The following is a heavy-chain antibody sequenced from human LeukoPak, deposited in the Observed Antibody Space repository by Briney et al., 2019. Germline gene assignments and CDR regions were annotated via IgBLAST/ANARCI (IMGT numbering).Heavy chain of an antibody. D-gene: IGHD3-9*01. Sequence: SETLSLTCTVSGGSISSSSYYWGWIRQPPGRGLEWLGSIYYSGSTYYNPSLKSRVTISVDTSKNQFSLKLSSVTAADTAVYYCARAIKDYDILTGYSTFDYWGQGTLVTVSS. CDR3: ARAIKDYDILTGYSTFDY. CDR2: IYYSGST. CDR1: GGSISSSSYY. J-gene: IGHJ4*02. V-gene: IGHV4-39*01.